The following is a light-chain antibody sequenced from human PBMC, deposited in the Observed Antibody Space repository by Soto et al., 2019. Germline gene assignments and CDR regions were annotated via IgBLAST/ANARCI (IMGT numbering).Light chain of an antibody. CDR3: QQYGSSGT. J-gene: IGKJ5*01. Sequence: EIVLTQSPGTLSLSPGERATLSCRASQSVSSSYLAWYQQKPGRAPRLLIDGASSRATGIPDRFSGSGSGTDFTLTISRLEPEDFAVYYCQQYGSSGTFGQGARLEIK. CDR1: QSVSSSY. V-gene: IGKV3-20*01. CDR2: GAS.